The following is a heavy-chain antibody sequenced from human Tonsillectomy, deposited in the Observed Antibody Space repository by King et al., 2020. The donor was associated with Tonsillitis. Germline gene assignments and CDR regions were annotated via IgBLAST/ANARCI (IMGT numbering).Heavy chain of an antibody. CDR3: ARSTRVVLTLDGSLDY. CDR1: GYTFTSYY. J-gene: IGHJ4*02. CDR2: INPSGDST. D-gene: IGHD2-8*02. Sequence: VQLVESGAEVKKPGASMKVSCKASGYTFTSYYMHWVRQAPGQGLEWVGIINPSGDSTSYAQKFQGRVTMTRDTSTSTAYMELSSLRSEDTAVYYCARSTRVVLTLDGSLDYWGQGTLVTVSS. V-gene: IGHV1-46*01.